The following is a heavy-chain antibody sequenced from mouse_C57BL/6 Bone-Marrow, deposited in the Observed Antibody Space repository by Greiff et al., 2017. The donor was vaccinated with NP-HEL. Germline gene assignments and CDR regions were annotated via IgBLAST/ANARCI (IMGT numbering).Heavy chain of an antibody. CDR1: GFTFSDYG. V-gene: IGHV5-17*01. CDR3: ARPGGYYIWFAY. CDR2: ISSGSSTI. J-gene: IGHJ3*01. D-gene: IGHD2-3*01. Sequence: EVQLMESGGGLVKPGGSLKLSCAASGFTFSDYGMHWVRQAPEQGLEWVAYISSGSSTIYYADTVKGRFTLSRDNAKNTLFLQMTSLRSEDTAMYYCARPGGYYIWFAYWGQGTLVTVSA.